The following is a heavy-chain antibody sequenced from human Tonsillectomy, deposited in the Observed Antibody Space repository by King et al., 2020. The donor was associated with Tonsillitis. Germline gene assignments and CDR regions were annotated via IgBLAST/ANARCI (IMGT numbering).Heavy chain of an antibody. V-gene: IGHV2-70*01. CDR2: IDWDDDK. CDR1: GFSLSTSAMC. J-gene: IGHJ4*02. CDR3: ARLSNDFWSGYADY. D-gene: IGHD3-3*01. Sequence: QFTLKESGPALVRPTQTLTLTCTFSGFSLSTSAMCVSWIRQPPGKALEWLALIDWDDDKYYSTSLKTRLTISKDTSKNQVVLTMTNMDPVDTATYYCARLSNDFWSGYADYWGQGTLVTVSS.